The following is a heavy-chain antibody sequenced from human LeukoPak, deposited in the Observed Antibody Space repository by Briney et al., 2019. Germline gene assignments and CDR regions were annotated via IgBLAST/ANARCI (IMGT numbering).Heavy chain of an antibody. CDR1: GFTFSSYW. Sequence: PGGSLRLFCAASGFTFSSYWMHWVRQAPGKGLVWVSRIYDNGSSTTYADSVKGRFTISRDNDKNTLYLQMNSLRAEDTAVYYCARDGRGYGGNPFDYWGQGTLVTVSS. D-gene: IGHD4-23*01. CDR3: ARDGRGYGGNPFDY. CDR2: IYDNGSST. V-gene: IGHV3-74*01. J-gene: IGHJ4*02.